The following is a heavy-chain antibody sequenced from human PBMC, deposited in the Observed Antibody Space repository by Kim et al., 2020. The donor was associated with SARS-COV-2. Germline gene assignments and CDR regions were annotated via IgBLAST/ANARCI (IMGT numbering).Heavy chain of an antibody. Sequence: SETLSLTCSVSGVSVSSSGDYWGWIRQPPGKGLEWIGTTHSGGSTYYNSSLQSRVTISVATSKSQFSLKLTSVTAADPAVYYCASQPRKDWFDPWGQGTRVTVSS. V-gene: IGHV4-39*01. CDR3: ASQPRKDWFDP. CDR2: THSGGST. CDR1: GVSVSSSGDY. J-gene: IGHJ5*02.